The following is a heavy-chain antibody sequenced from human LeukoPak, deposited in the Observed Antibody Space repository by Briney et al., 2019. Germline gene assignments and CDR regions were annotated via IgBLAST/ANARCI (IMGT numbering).Heavy chain of an antibody. J-gene: IGHJ4*02. CDR2: INQDGSVK. Sequence: GGSLRLSCAVSGFTFSNYWVTWVRHTPGKELEFVANINQDGSVKNYVGSVKGRFTISRDNAKNSLYLQMSSLRVDDTAIYYCARDPGFSSFDCWGQGTLVTVSS. CDR3: ARDPGFSSFDC. CDR1: GFTFSNYW. D-gene: IGHD3-3*02. V-gene: IGHV3-7*01.